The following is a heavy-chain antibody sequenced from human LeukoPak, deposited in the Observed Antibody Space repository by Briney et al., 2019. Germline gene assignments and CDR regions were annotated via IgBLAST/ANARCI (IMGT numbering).Heavy chain of an antibody. CDR1: GFTFSSYA. J-gene: IGHJ5*02. Sequence: GGSLRLSCAASGFTFSSYAMSWVRQAPGKGLEWVARIKSKSDGETADYAAPVKGRFVISRDDSKNTLYLQVNSLKTEDTAIYYCTTGWTAFDHWGQGTLVTVSS. D-gene: IGHD2-21*02. CDR2: IKSKSDGETA. CDR3: TTGWTAFDH. V-gene: IGHV3-15*01.